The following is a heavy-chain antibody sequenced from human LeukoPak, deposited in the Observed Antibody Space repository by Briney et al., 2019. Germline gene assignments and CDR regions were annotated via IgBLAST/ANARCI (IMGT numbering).Heavy chain of an antibody. CDR3: ARLASLYDSSGYYWGDY. J-gene: IGHJ4*02. CDR1: GYTFTGYY. D-gene: IGHD3-22*01. CDR2: INTNSGGT. Sequence: ASVKVSCKASGYTFTGYYMHWVRQAPGQGLEWMGWINTNSGGTNYAQKFQGRVTMTRDTSISTAYMELSRLKSDDTGVYYCARLASLYDSSGYYWGDYWGQGTLVTVSS. V-gene: IGHV1-2*02.